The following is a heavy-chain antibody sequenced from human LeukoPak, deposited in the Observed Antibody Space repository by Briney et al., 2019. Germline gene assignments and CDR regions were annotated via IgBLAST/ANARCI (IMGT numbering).Heavy chain of an antibody. J-gene: IGHJ6*02. D-gene: IGHD3-9*01. CDR2: IKQDGSEK. CDR3: ASTDILTGYSTNHDYYGMDV. Sequence: GGSLRLSCAASGFTFSSYWMSRVRQAPGKGLEWVANIKQDGSEKYYVDSVKGRFTISRDNAKNSLYLQMNSLRAEDTAVYYCASTDILTGYSTNHDYYGMDVWGQGTTVTVSS. V-gene: IGHV3-7*01. CDR1: GFTFSSYW.